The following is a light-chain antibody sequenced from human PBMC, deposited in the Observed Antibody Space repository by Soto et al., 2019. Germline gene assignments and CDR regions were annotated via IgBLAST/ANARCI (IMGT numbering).Light chain of an antibody. CDR1: SSDVGGYNY. CDR3: CSYTSISTVV. CDR2: GIS. Sequence: QSVLTQPASVSGSPGQSITISCTGTSSDVGGYNYVSWYQHHPGKAPKLILFGISDRPSGVSHRFSGSKSGNTASLTISGLQAEDAADYYCCSYTSISTVVFGGGTKLTVL. J-gene: IGLJ2*01. V-gene: IGLV2-14*01.